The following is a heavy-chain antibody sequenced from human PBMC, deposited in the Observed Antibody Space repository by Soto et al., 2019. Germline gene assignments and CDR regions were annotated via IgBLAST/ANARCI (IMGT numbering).Heavy chain of an antibody. CDR1: GFTFNSYS. CDR3: ARVRSLEDVWFDA. Sequence: GGSLRLSCAASGFTFNSYSMNCVRQAPGEGLEWISYISSTSATIYYADSVQGRFTVSRDNARNSLFLQMSGLSDDDTAVYYCARVRSLEDVWFDACGQGVLVTVSS. J-gene: IGHJ5*02. D-gene: IGHD1-26*01. V-gene: IGHV3-48*02. CDR2: ISSTSATI.